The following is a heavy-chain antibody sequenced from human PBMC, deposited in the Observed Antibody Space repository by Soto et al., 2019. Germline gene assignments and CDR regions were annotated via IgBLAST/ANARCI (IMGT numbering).Heavy chain of an antibody. Sequence: GGSLRLSCAASGFIFRNYVIHWVRQAPGKGLEWVALISYDGSSKYYADSVKGRFAISRDNSKNTLYLVMGSLRAADTAVYYCAKDKDTAVGFGNSGFDYWGQGTLVTVSS. V-gene: IGHV3-30*09. CDR3: AKDKDTAVGFGNSGFDY. CDR1: GFIFRNYV. D-gene: IGHD5-18*01. CDR2: ISYDGSSK. J-gene: IGHJ4*02.